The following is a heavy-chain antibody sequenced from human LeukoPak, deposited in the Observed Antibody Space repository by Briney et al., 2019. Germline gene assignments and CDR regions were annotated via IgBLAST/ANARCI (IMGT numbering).Heavy chain of an antibody. Sequence: SETLSLTCAVYGGSFSGYYWSWIRQPPGKGLEWIGEINRSGSTNYNPSLQSRVTISVLTSKDQFSLKLSSVTAADTAVYYCASSRYYYDSSGYFRREFDYWGQGTPVTVSS. D-gene: IGHD3-22*01. CDR2: INRSGST. CDR1: GGSFSGYY. J-gene: IGHJ4*02. V-gene: IGHV4-34*01. CDR3: ASSRYYYDSSGYFRREFDY.